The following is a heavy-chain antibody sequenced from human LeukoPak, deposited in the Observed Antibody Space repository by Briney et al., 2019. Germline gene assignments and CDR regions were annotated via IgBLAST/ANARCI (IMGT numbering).Heavy chain of an antibody. CDR2: ISAYNGNT. D-gene: IGHD3-10*01. J-gene: IGHJ4*02. Sequence: GASVKVSCKASGYTFTSYGISWVQQAPGQGLEWMGWISAYNGNTNYAQKLQGRVTMTTDTSTSTAYMELRSLRSDDTAVYYCARGSVTTVLLWFGELDYWGQGTLVTVSS. CDR1: GYTFTSYG. CDR3: ARGSVTTVLLWFGELDY. V-gene: IGHV1-18*01.